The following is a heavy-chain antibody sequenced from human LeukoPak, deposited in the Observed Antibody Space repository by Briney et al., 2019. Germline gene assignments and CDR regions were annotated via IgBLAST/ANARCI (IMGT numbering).Heavy chain of an antibody. D-gene: IGHD3-3*01. CDR3: ARADYDFWSRYYYMDV. J-gene: IGHJ6*03. CDR1: AFTFSSYS. V-gene: IGHV3-48*01. Sequence: PGGSLRLSCAASAFTFSSYSMNWVRQAPGRGLEWVSYISSSSSTIYYADSVKGRFTISRDNAKNSLYLQMNSLRAEDTAVYYCARADYDFWSRYYYMDVWGKGTTVTV. CDR2: ISSSSSTI.